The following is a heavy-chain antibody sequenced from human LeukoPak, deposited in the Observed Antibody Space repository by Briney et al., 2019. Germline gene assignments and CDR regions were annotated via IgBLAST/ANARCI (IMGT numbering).Heavy chain of an antibody. V-gene: IGHV3-9*03. CDR2: ISWNSGSI. CDR1: GFTFDDYA. Sequence: PGGSLRLSCAASGFTFDDYAMHWVRQAPGKGLEWVSGISWNSGSIGYADSVKGRFTISRDNAKNSLYLQMNSLRAEDMALYYCAKDFGAVAGDAFDIWGRGTMVTVSS. J-gene: IGHJ3*02. CDR3: AKDFGAVAGDAFDI. D-gene: IGHD6-19*01.